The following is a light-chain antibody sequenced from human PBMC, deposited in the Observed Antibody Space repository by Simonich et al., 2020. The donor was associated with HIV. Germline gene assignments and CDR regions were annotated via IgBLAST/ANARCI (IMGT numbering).Light chain of an antibody. CDR1: GSDVGFYNY. CDR2: DIN. CDR3: SSYTSSTTYVL. J-gene: IGLJ2*01. V-gene: IGLV2-14*01. Sequence: QSALPPPAPVSGSPGQSITISCTGTGSDVGFYNYVSCYQQHPGKAPKLMIYDINKRPSGVSNRFSGSKSGNTASLTISGLQAEDEADYYCSSYTSSTTYVLFGGGTKLTVL.